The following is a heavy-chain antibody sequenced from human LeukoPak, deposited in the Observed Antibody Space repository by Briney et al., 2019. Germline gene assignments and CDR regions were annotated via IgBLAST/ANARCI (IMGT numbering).Heavy chain of an antibody. CDR1: GFTFSDYS. V-gene: IGHV3-21*01. Sequence: GGSLRLSCAASGFTFSDYSMNWVRQAPGKGLEWVSSISSTSPYMYYADSVRGRFTISRDNAKNSLYLQMDSLRVEDTAVYYCAKDKRYSSSWFSGEGFDYWGQGTLVTVSS. CDR3: AKDKRYSSSWFSGEGFDY. J-gene: IGHJ4*02. D-gene: IGHD6-13*01. CDR2: ISSTSPYM.